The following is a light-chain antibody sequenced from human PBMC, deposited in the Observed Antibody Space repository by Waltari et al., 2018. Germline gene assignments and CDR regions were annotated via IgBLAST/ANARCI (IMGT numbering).Light chain of an antibody. CDR3: QQYGSSART. CDR1: LSVHSNY. Sequence: SRSTLSVHSNYFAWSQPSPVLPTRLLIYDASSRAPGVPDRFRGSGSGPDFPLTISRLEPEDFAVYYCQQYGSSARTFGQGTKVEL. CDR2: DAS. V-gene: IGKV3D-20*01. J-gene: IGKJ1*01.